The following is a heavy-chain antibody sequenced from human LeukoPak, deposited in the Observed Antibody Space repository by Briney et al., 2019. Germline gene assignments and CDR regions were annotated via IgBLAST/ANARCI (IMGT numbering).Heavy chain of an antibody. CDR1: GVSVSSGSYY. CDR2: IYYSGST. Sequence: SETLSLTCTVSGVSVSSGSYYWSWIRQPPGKGLEWIGYIYYSGSTNYNPSLKSRVTISVDTSKNQFSLKLSSVTAADTAVYYCARWFGELASWFDPWGQGTLVTVSS. V-gene: IGHV4-61*01. J-gene: IGHJ5*02. CDR3: ARWFGELASWFDP. D-gene: IGHD3-10*01.